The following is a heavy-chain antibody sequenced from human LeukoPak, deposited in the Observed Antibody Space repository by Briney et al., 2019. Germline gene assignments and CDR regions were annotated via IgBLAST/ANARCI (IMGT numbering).Heavy chain of an antibody. CDR2: IYYSGRT. V-gene: IGHV4-59*01. CDR1: GDSISNYY. D-gene: IGHD5-24*01. Sequence: SETLSLTCTVSGDSISNYYWSWIRQPPGKGLEWIGYIYYSGRTDYNPSLKSRVTISVDTSKHQFSMKLKSVTAADTAVYFCARGRWLPNAFDIWGQGTMVTVFS. J-gene: IGHJ3*02. CDR3: ARGRWLPNAFDI.